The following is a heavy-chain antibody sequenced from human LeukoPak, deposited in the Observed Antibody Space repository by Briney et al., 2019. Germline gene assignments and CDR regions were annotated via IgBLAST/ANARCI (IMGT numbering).Heavy chain of an antibody. CDR2: ISAYNGNT. CDR3: ARDLEGSWKQLWPNFDY. J-gene: IGHJ4*02. D-gene: IGHD5-18*01. Sequence: ASVKVSCKASGYIFTSYGISWVRQAPGQGLEWMGWISAYNGNTNYAQKLQGRVTMTTDTSTSTAYMELRSLRSDDTAVYYCARDLEGSWKQLWPNFDYWGQGTLVTVSS. CDR1: GYIFTSYG. V-gene: IGHV1-18*01.